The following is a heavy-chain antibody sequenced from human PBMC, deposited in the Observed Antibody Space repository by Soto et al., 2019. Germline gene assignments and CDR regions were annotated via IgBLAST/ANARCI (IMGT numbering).Heavy chain of an antibody. J-gene: IGHJ4*02. D-gene: IGHD3-10*01. CDR1: GFSLSTSGVG. V-gene: IGHV2-5*02. Sequence: QITLKESGPTLVKPTQTLTLTCTFSGFSLSTSGVGVGWIRQPPGTALEWLALIYWDDDKRYSPSLKSRLTLTQDTSKNQVVLTMTNMDPVDTATYYCAHTLWFGEFPDFDCWGQGTLVTVSS. CDR3: AHTLWFGEFPDFDC. CDR2: IYWDDDK.